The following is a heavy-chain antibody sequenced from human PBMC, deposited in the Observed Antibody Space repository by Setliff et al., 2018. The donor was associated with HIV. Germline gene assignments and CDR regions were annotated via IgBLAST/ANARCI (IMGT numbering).Heavy chain of an antibody. CDR1: DSGTYY. Sequence: ETLSLTCTVSDSGTYYWSWIRQPAGQGLEWIGRVSSRGDTNYNPYLKSRVTMSVDTSKNQFSLKLTSVTVSDTAVYYCARAAAGNTGPFYLWGQGSPVTVSS. J-gene: IGHJ5*02. D-gene: IGHD3-3*02. CDR3: ARAAAGNTGPFYL. CDR2: VSSRGDT. V-gene: IGHV4-4*07.